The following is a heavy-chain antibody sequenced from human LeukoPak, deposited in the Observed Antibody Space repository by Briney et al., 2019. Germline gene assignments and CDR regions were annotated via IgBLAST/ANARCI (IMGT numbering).Heavy chain of an antibody. J-gene: IGHJ4*02. CDR2: MYHSGST. CDR3: ASYPYDFWSGYRYFDY. V-gene: IGHV4-59*04. Sequence: SETLSLTCTVSGGSISSYYWSWLRQPPGKGLEWLGHMYHSGSTYYNPSLKSRVTISLDRSKNQFSLKLSSVTAADTAVYYCASYPYDFWSGYRYFDYWGPGTLVTVSS. D-gene: IGHD3-3*01. CDR1: GGSISSYY.